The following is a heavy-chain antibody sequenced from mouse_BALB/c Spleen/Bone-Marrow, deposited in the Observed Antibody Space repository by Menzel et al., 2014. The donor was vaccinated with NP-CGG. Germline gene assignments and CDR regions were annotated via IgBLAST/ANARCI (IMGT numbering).Heavy chain of an antibody. CDR2: IDPANGNT. Sequence: EVKLQESGAELVKPGASVKLSCTASGFNIKDTYMHWVKQRPEQGLEWIGRIDPANGNTKYDPKFQGKATITADTSSNTAYLQLSSLTSEDTAVYYCANYYYGSSLFAYWGQGTLGTVSA. CDR3: ANYYYGSSLFAY. D-gene: IGHD1-1*01. J-gene: IGHJ3*01. CDR1: GFNIKDTY. V-gene: IGHV14-3*02.